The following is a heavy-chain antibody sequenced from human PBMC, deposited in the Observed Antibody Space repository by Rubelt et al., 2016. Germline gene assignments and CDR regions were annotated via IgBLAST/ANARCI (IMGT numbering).Heavy chain of an antibody. J-gene: IGHJ3*02. V-gene: IGHV1-18*01. Sequence: QVQLVQSGAEVKKPGASVKVSCKASGYTFTSYGISWVRQAPGHGLEWMGWICAYDGNTNYAQKLQGRGTMTTDTSTSTAYMELRSLRSDDTAVYYCARDRTWLVPGLDAFDIWGQGTMVTVSS. CDR1: GYTFTSYG. CDR2: ICAYDGNT. CDR3: ARDRTWLVPGLDAFDI. D-gene: IGHD6-19*01.